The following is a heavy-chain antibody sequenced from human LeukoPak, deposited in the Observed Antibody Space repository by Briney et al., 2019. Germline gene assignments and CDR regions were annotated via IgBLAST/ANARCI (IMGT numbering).Heavy chain of an antibody. CDR3: ARDLAVATMGGVIDY. Sequence: ASVKVSYKASGYTFTSYGISWVRQAPGQGLEWMGWISAYNGNTNYAQKLQGRVTMTTDTSTSTAYMELRSMRSDDTAVYYCARDLAVATMGGVIDYWGQGTLVTVSS. CDR2: ISAYNGNT. CDR1: GYTFTSYG. D-gene: IGHD5-12*01. V-gene: IGHV1-18*01. J-gene: IGHJ4*02.